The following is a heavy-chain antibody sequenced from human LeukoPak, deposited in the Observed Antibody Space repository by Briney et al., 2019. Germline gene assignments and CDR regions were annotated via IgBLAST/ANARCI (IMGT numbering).Heavy chain of an antibody. D-gene: IGHD3-10*01. CDR1: GFTFTDYA. CDR3: AKRPYGSGGGHFDH. J-gene: IGHJ4*02. V-gene: IGHV3-23*01. Sequence: GGSLRLSCVASGFTFTDYAMTWVRQPPGRRLEWVSTITTTVGDTHYADSVKGRFTVSRDDSKGTPFLQMNSLRAEDTGVYYCAKRPYGSGGGHFDHWGQGTLAIVSS. CDR2: ITTTVGDT.